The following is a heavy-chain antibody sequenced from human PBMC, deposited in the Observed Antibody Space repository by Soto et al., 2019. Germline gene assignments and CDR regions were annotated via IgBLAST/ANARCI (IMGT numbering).Heavy chain of an antibody. J-gene: IGHJ4*02. CDR2: INSDGSST. CDR3: AKDAPYYYDSSGPFDY. Sequence: PGGSLRLSCAVSGFTFSSHWMHWVRQAPGKGLVWVSRINSDGSSTNYADSVKGRFTISRDNSKNTLYLQMNSLRAEDTAVYYCAKDAPYYYDSSGPFDYWGQGTLVTVSS. CDR1: GFTFSSHW. V-gene: IGHV3-74*01. D-gene: IGHD3-22*01.